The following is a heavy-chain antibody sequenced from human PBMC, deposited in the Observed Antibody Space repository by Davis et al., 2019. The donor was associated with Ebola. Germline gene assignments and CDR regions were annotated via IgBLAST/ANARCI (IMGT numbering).Heavy chain of an antibody. V-gene: IGHV3-9*01. CDR3: AKDMGDRYYYGSGSMDYGMDV. D-gene: IGHD3-10*01. CDR1: GFTFDDYA. CDR2: ISWNSGSI. J-gene: IGHJ6*02. Sequence: PGGSLRLSCAASGFTFDDYAMHWVRQAPGKGLEWVSGISWNSGSIGYADSVKGRFTISRDNAKNSLYLQMNSLRAEDTALYYCAKDMGDRYYYGSGSMDYGMDVWGQGTTVTVSS.